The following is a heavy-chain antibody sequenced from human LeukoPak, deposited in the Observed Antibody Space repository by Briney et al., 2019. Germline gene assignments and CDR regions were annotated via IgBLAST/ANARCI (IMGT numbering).Heavy chain of an antibody. CDR2: ISSDGSST. Sequence: GGSLRLSCVASGFTFRSYWMHWVRQAPGKGLVWVSRISSDGSSTSYADSVKGRFTISRDNAKNSLYLQMNSLRAEDTAVYYCARDGSPFDFWGQGTLVTVAS. CDR1: GFTFRSYW. V-gene: IGHV3-74*01. D-gene: IGHD6-13*01. J-gene: IGHJ4*02. CDR3: ARDGSPFDF.